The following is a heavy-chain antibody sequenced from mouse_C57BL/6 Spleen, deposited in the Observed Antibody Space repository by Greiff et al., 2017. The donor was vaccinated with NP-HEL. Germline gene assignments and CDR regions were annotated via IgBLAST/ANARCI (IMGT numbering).Heavy chain of an antibody. CDR2: IYPGSGNT. J-gene: IGHJ2*01. CDR3: AGIYYGNYDYFDY. CDR1: GYSFTSYY. Sequence: QVQLQQSGPELVKPGASVKISCKASGYSFTSYYIHWVKQRPGQGLEWIGWIYPGSGNTKYNEKFKGKATLTADTSSSTAYMQLSSLTSEDSAVYYCAGIYYGNYDYFDYWGQGTTLTVSS. V-gene: IGHV1-66*01. D-gene: IGHD2-1*01.